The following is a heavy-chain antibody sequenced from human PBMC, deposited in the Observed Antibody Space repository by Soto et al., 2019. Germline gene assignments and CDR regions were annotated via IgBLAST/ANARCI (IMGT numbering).Heavy chain of an antibody. CDR1: GFSLSTVAVA. Sequence: QITFKESGPPLVKPTQTLTLTCTFSGFSLSTVAVAVGWIRQPPGKAMEWLAFIYWDDDKRDSPSLKSRLTITKDSSKNQVVLTMTHMASVDTATYYCAHRRMRTVWKLRASDILGQGTMVSVSS. D-gene: IGHD1-1*01. CDR3: AHRRMRTVWKLRASDI. CDR2: IYWDDDK. J-gene: IGHJ3*02. V-gene: IGHV2-5*02.